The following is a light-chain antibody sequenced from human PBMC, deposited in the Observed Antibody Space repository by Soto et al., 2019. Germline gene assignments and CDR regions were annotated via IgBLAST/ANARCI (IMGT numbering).Light chain of an antibody. V-gene: IGKV1-39*01. Sequence: DIQMTQCPSSLSASVGDRVTITCRTSQSISSYLNWYQQKPGKAPKLLIYAASSLQSGVPSRFSGSGSGTDFTLTISSLQPEDFATYYCQQSYSTSFGQGTKVEIK. CDR3: QQSYSTS. CDR2: AAS. J-gene: IGKJ1*01. CDR1: QSISSY.